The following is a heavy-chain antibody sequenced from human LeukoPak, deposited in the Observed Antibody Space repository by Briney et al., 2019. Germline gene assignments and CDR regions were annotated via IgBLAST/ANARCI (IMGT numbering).Heavy chain of an antibody. D-gene: IGHD6-13*01. CDR3: ASTSGTPGITATGFDY. CDR1: GGTFNSYA. V-gene: IGHV1-69*05. Sequence: ASVKVSCKASGGTFNSYAFSWVRQAPGQGLEWMGGIIPIFGTSNYAQKLQGRVTMTTDTSTSTAYMELRSLRSDDTAVYYCASTSGTPGITATGFDYWGQGTLVTVSS. CDR2: IIPIFGTS. J-gene: IGHJ4*02.